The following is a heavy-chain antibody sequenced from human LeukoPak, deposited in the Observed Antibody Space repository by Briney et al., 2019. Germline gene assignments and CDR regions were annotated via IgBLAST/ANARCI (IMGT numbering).Heavy chain of an antibody. CDR1: GGSISGYY. V-gene: IGHV4-59*01. CDR2: INYSGST. CDR3: ARAGYYYGSGSYYNTPHFDY. D-gene: IGHD3-10*01. Sequence: SETLSLTCTVSGGSISGYYWSWIRQPPGKGLEWIGYINYSGSTNYNPSLKSRVTISVDTSKNQFSLKLSSVTAADTAVYYCARAGYYYGSGSYYNTPHFDYWGQGTLVTVSS. J-gene: IGHJ4*02.